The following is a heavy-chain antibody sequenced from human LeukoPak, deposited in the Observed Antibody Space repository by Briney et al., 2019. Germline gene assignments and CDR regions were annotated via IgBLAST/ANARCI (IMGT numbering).Heavy chain of an antibody. D-gene: IGHD2-15*01. J-gene: IGHJ5*02. CDR3: ARRQVGLRRDLWFDP. CDR2: INHSGST. Sequence: SETLSLTCAVYGGSFSGYYWSWIRQPPGKGLEWIGEINHSGSTNYNPSLKSRVTISVDTSKNQFSLKLSSVTAADTAVYYCARRQVGLRRDLWFDPWGQGTLVTVSS. CDR1: GGSFSGYY. V-gene: IGHV4-34*01.